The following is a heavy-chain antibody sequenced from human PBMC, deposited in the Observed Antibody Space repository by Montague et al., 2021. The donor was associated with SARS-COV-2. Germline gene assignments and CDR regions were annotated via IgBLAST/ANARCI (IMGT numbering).Heavy chain of an antibody. D-gene: IGHD3-10*01. CDR1: RDSISSHNYF. CDR3: AKDGEALAWGTFDI. V-gene: IGHV4-39*07. Sequence: SETLSLTCTVSRDSISSHNYFWAWIRQPPGKGLEWIGSVAYSGLTFYNPSLESRVTISVDTSKKQFSLKVNSVTAADTAVYYCAKDGEALAWGTFDIWGQGTVVTVSS. J-gene: IGHJ3*02. CDR2: VAYSGLT.